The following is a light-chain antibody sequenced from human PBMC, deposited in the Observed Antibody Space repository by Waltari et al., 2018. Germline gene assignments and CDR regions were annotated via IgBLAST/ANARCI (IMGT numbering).Light chain of an antibody. J-gene: IGLJ1*01. CDR3: NSFAGSNTHV. CDR2: EVT. Sequence: QSALTQPPSASGSPGQSVTISCTGTSGDVGGYNYVSWYQQHPGKTPKLIIYEVTKRPSGVPDRFSCSKSGNTASLTVSGLQAEDEADYYCNSFAGSNTHVFGTGTKVTVL. V-gene: IGLV2-8*01. CDR1: SGDVGGYNY.